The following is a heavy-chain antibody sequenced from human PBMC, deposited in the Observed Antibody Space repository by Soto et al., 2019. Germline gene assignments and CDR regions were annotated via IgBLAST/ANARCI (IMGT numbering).Heavy chain of an antibody. Sequence: GGSLRLSCAASGFTVSSSYMSWVRQAPGKGLEWVSVIYSDGTTYYADSVKGRFTISRDNSKNTLYLRLNSLRAEDTAVYYCARSIFGVQDAFDIWGQGTRVTVSS. CDR3: ARSIFGVQDAFDI. V-gene: IGHV3-66*01. D-gene: IGHD3-3*01. CDR2: IYSDGTT. CDR1: GFTVSSSY. J-gene: IGHJ3*02.